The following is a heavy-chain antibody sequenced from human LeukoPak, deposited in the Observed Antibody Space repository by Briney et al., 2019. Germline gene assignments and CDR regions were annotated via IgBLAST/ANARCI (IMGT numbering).Heavy chain of an antibody. CDR2: ISSSSSYI. Sequence: PGGSLRLSCAASGFTFSSYSMNWVCQAPGKGLEWVSSISSSSSYIYYADSVKGRFTISRDNAKNSLYLQMNSLRAEDTAVYYCARVVTTYAFDIWGQGTMVTVSS. D-gene: IGHD4-17*01. J-gene: IGHJ3*02. CDR3: ARVVTTYAFDI. CDR1: GFTFSSYS. V-gene: IGHV3-21*01.